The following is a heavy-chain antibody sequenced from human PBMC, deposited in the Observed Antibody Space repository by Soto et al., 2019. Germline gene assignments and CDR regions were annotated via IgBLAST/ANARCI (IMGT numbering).Heavy chain of an antibody. D-gene: IGHD2-15*01. CDR3: VVSRGWWSFQY. CDR2: INANNGNP. V-gene: IGHV1-3*01. Sequence: QVLLVQSGAEVKKPGASVQISCKASGYTFTTYDMHWVRQAPGQRLEWMGSINANNGNPKYSQRLQGRAIFTRDTSANTGYMDLSSLISEDTAVYYCVVSRGWWSFQYGGQGTLVTVSS. J-gene: IGHJ4*02. CDR1: GYTFTTYD.